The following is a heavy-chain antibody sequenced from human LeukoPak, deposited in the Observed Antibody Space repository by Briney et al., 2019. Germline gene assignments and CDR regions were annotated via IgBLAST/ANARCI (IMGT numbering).Heavy chain of an antibody. J-gene: IGHJ5*02. D-gene: IGHD4/OR15-4a*01. Sequence: ASVKVSCKASGYTFTSYDINWVRQATGQGHEWMGWMNPNSGNTGYAQKFQGRVTMTRNTSISTAYMELSSLRSEDTAVYYCAISMVAVEYNWFDPWGQGTLVTVSS. V-gene: IGHV1-8*01. CDR1: GYTFTSYD. CDR3: AISMVAVEYNWFDP. CDR2: MNPNSGNT.